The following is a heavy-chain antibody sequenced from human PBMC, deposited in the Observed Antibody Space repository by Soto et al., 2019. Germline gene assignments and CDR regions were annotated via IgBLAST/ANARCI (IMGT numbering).Heavy chain of an antibody. V-gene: IGHV3-66*01. CDR2: IYSGGGI. D-gene: IGHD6-6*01. J-gene: IGHJ5*02. CDR3: MSRPRA. Sequence: DEQLVESGGALVQPGGSLRLSCAASGFIVSANYMSWVRQAPGQGLEWVAVIYSGGGIYYRDSVKGRFTISRDHSKNTVYLQMNSLRAEDSGEYYCMSRPRAWGQGTLVTVSS. CDR1: GFIVSANY.